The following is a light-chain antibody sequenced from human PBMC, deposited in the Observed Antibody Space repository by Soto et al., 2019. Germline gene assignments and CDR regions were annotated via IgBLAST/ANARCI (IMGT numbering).Light chain of an antibody. V-gene: IGLV2-14*01. CDR2: EVS. Sequence: QSALTQPASVSGSPGQSITISCTGTSSDVGGYKYVSWYQHHPGKAPDLLIYEVSNRPSGVSNRFSGSKSGNTASLTISGLQAEDEADYYCISYTSRNTMVFGGGTKLTVL. CDR1: SSDVGGYKY. J-gene: IGLJ2*01. CDR3: ISYTSRNTMV.